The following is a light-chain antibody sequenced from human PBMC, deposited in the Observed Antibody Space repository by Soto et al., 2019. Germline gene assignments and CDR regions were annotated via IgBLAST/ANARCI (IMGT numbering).Light chain of an antibody. CDR3: SSYAGSNSFV. Sequence: QSMLTQPPSASGSPGQSVTISCTGTSGDVGGYNYVSWYQQHPGKVPKLMIYEVSKRPSGVPDRFSGSKSGNTASLTVSGLQAEDEADYYCSSYAGSNSFVFGTGTKVTVL. J-gene: IGLJ1*01. CDR2: EVS. CDR1: SGDVGGYNY. V-gene: IGLV2-8*01.